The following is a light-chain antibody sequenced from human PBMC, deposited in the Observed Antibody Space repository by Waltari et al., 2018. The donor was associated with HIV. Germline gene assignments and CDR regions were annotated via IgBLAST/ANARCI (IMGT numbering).Light chain of an antibody. CDR3: MQALLTPFT. CDR1: QSLLNSNGYNY. CDR2: LGS. Sequence: DIVMTQSPLSLPVTPGEPASISCRSSQSLLNSNGYNYLDWYVQKPGQSPQLLIYLGSDRASGVPDRFSVSGSGTEFTLKISRVEAEDVGVYYCMQALLTPFTFGPGTKLDIK. J-gene: IGKJ3*01. V-gene: IGKV2-28*01.